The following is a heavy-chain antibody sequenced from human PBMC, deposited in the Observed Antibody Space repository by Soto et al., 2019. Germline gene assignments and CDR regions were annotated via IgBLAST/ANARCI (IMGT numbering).Heavy chain of an antibody. CDR2: INPNSGGT. Sequence: QVQLVQSGAEVKKPGASVKVSCKASGYTFTGYYMHWVRQAPGQGLEWMGWINPNSGGTNYAQKFQGRDTMTRDKSIRTAYVELSRLRSDDTAVYYCAREGHLIVVVPAATVYYYGMDVWGQGTTVTVSS. CDR1: GYTFTGYY. V-gene: IGHV1-2*02. CDR3: AREGHLIVVVPAATVYYYGMDV. J-gene: IGHJ6*02. D-gene: IGHD2-2*01.